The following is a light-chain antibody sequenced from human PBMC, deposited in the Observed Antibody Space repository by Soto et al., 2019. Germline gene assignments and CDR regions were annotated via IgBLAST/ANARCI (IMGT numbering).Light chain of an antibody. CDR2: GAS. Sequence: EIVMTQSPATLSVSPGERATLSCRASQSVSSNLAWYQQKPGQAPRLLIYGASTRATGIPARFSGSGSGTEFTLTISSLQSEDVAVYNWQQYKNWPVTFGQGTKVEIK. V-gene: IGKV3-15*01. J-gene: IGKJ1*01. CDR1: QSVSSN. CDR3: QQYKNWPVT.